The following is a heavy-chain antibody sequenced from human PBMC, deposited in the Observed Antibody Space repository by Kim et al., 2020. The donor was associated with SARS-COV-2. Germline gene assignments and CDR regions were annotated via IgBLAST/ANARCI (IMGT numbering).Heavy chain of an antibody. CDR3: ARERPATCYFDY. CDR2: INPSSGNT. V-gene: IGHV1-46*01. CDR1: GYIFTTHF. J-gene: IGHJ4*02. Sequence: ASVKVSCKASGYIFTTHFLHWVRQAPGQGPEWMGMINPSSGNTNLARNFQDRITVTRDTSTSTLYMDLSSLSSDDTAVYYCARERPATCYFDYWGQGTLVTVSS.